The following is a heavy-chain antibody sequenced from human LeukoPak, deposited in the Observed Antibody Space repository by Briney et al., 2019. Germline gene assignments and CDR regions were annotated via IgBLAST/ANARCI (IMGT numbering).Heavy chain of an antibody. CDR2: IHTTENT. CDR1: GGYIGSYY. V-gene: IGHV4-4*07. Sequence: SETLSLTCTVSGGYIGSYYWSWIRQPAGKGLKWIGRIHTTENTDYNPSLKSRVTMSVDMSTSQVSLTLTSVTAADTAVYYCAREGDYGDYSKSFYYMDVWGKGTTVTVSS. J-gene: IGHJ6*03. CDR3: AREGDYGDYSKSFYYMDV. D-gene: IGHD4-17*01.